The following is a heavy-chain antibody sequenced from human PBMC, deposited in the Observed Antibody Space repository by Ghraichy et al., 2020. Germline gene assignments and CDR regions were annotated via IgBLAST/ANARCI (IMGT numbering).Heavy chain of an antibody. J-gene: IGHJ4*02. CDR2: IGSGGTYI. CDR1: GYTFSSYS. D-gene: IGHD5-18*01. V-gene: IGHV3-21*01. Sequence: GGSLRLSCAASGYTFSSYSMVWVRQAPGKGLESVSSIGSGGTYIFYANSVKGRFTISRDNAKNSLYLQMNSLRAEDTAIYYCARDGYSYGSNYYFDFWGQGTLVTVSS. CDR3: ARDGYSYGSNYYFDF.